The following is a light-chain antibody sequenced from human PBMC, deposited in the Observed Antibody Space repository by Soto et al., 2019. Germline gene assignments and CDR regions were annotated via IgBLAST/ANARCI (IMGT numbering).Light chain of an antibody. CDR2: GAS. V-gene: IGKV3-20*01. J-gene: IGKJ3*01. CDR1: QSMYRNF. Sequence: EIVLTQSPDTLSLSPGERATLSCRASQSMYRNFLAWYQHKPGQAPRLLIYGASSRATGIPDRFSGSWSGTDFTHNISRLEPENFAVYFCQPYGSTPGTFGPGTKVNI. CDR3: QPYGSTPGT.